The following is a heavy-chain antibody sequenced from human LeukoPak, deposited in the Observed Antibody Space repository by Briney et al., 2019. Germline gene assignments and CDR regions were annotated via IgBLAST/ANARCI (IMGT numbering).Heavy chain of an antibody. CDR3: AKRDTSGSYFLDY. J-gene: IGHJ4*02. CDR1: GFTFSSYG. D-gene: IGHD3-10*01. V-gene: IGHV3-23*01. Sequence: GGSLRLSCAASGFTFSSYGMSWVRQPPGKGLEWVSSISNRGGTTYYADSVKGRFTISRDNSKNTLYLQMNSLGAEDTAVFYCAKRDTSGSYFLDYWGQGTLVTVSS. CDR2: ISNRGGTT.